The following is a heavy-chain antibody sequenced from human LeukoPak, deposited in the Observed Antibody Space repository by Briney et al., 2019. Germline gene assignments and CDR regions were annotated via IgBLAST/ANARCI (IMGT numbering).Heavy chain of an antibody. Sequence: SETLSLTCTVSGDSISSSYWSWIRQPPGKGLELIGYIYYSGSINCNPSLKSRVTMSVDTSKNQFSLNLSSVTAADTAVYYCARGPYSSRYDYWGQGTVVTVSS. CDR1: GDSISSSY. V-gene: IGHV4-59*01. D-gene: IGHD6-13*01. J-gene: IGHJ4*02. CDR3: ARGPYSSRYDY. CDR2: IYYSGSI.